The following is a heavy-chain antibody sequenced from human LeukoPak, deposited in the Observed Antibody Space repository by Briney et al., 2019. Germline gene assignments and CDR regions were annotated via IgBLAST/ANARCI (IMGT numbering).Heavy chain of an antibody. CDR1: GGSISSGSYM. V-gene: IGHV4-61*01. CDR3: AIDRVGGYSYVY. J-gene: IGHJ4*02. CDR2: IYDSGRN. D-gene: IGHD5-12*01. Sequence: SETLSLTCTVCGGSISSGSYMWPWIRQSPGRRLEYVGYIYDSGRNNYNRCLKSRVTISKGTSKNQFSLKLSSVTAADTAVYYCAIDRVGGYSYVYWGQGSMVTVSS.